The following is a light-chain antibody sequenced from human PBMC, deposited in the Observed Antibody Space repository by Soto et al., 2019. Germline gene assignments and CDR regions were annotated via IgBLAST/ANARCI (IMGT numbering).Light chain of an antibody. Sequence: QSALTQPASVSGSPGQSITISCTGTSSDVGDYNDVSWYQQHPGKAPKLMIYEVSNRPSGVSNRFSGSKSGNTASLTISGLQAEDEADYYCSSYTSSSSLYVFGSGTKLTVL. V-gene: IGLV2-14*01. CDR3: SSYTSSSSLYV. CDR2: EVS. J-gene: IGLJ1*01. CDR1: SSDVGDYND.